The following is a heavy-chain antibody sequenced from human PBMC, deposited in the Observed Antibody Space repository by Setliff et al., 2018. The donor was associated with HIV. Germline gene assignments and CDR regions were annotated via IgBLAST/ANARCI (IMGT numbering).Heavy chain of an antibody. Sequence: PSETLSLTCSVSGDSISSGSVYWNWIRQPAGKGLEWIGRVHSSGDTHYNPSLNSRVTMSLDTSKNQFSLEMTSVTAADTAVYYCARGVAAAGALMDVWGKGTTVTVSS. CDR1: GDSISSGSVY. CDR2: VHSSGDT. V-gene: IGHV4-61*02. J-gene: IGHJ6*03. CDR3: ARGVAAAGALMDV. D-gene: IGHD6-13*01.